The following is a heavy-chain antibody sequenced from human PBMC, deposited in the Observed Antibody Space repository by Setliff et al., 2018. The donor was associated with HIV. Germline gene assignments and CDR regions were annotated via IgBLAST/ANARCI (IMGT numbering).Heavy chain of an antibody. Sequence: SETLSLTCNVSGGSMTNNNYYWGWIRQSPGRGLEWIGSISSSGSTTYHPSLRSRVTVSAATSKNQFSLKLTSVTAADTAVYFCARDPHYFDTSGHYSWFYFDYWGQGTLVTVSS. CDR3: ARDPHYFDTSGHYSWFYFDY. D-gene: IGHD3-22*01. CDR2: ISSSGST. V-gene: IGHV4-39*07. J-gene: IGHJ4*02. CDR1: GGSMTNNNYY.